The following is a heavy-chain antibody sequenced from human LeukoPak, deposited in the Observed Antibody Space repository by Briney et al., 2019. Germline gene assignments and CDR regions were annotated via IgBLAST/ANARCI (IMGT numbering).Heavy chain of an antibody. J-gene: IGHJ1*01. D-gene: IGHD6-19*01. CDR1: GFTVSSNY. V-gene: IGHV3-53*01. CDR2: IYSGGST. Sequence: ETLSLTCTVSGFTVSSNYMSWVRQAPGKGLEWVSVIYSGGSTYYADSVEGRFTISRDNAKNTLSLQMNSLRAEDTAVYYCARVPITLAGTKDAKYFQHWGQGTLVTVSS. CDR3: ARVPITLAGTKDAKYFQH.